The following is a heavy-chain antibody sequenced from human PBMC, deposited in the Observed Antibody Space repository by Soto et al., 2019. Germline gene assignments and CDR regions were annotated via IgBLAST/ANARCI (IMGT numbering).Heavy chain of an antibody. CDR2: ISAYNGNT. CDR1: GYTLTSYG. Sequence: QVQLVQSGAEVKKPGASVKVSCKASGYTLTSYGISWVRQAPGQGLEWMGWISAYNGNTNYAQKLQGRVTMTTDTSTSTAYMELRSLRSDDTAVYYCARDIVVVVAANYGMDVWGQGTTVTVSS. J-gene: IGHJ6*02. D-gene: IGHD2-15*01. CDR3: ARDIVVVVAANYGMDV. V-gene: IGHV1-18*01.